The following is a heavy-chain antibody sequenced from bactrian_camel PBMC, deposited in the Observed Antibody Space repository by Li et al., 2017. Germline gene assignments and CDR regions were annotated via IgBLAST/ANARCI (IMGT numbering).Heavy chain of an antibody. D-gene: IGHD2*01. V-gene: IGHV3S1*01. CDR3: VADRRQCYFGGIMVEAQFNS. J-gene: IGHJ6*01. Sequence: HVQLVESGGGSVQAGGSLRLSCAGSGFTFGAVCMAWFRQAPGRQREEVARGYTADGSTTYRDSVKGRFAISLDSAKNMVYLEMNSLKPEDTAMYYCVADRRQCYFGGIMVEAQFNSWGQGTQVTVS. CDR1: GFTFGAVC. CDR2: GYTADGST.